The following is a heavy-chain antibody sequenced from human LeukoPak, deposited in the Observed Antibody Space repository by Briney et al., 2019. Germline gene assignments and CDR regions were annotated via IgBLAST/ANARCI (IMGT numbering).Heavy chain of an antibody. CDR1: GGSISSSNYY. CDR2: IYYSGST. CDR3: ARDGYSGNDGL. V-gene: IGHV4-39*07. J-gene: IGHJ4*02. D-gene: IGHD5-12*01. Sequence: SETLSLTCTVSGGSISSSNYYWDWIRQPPEKGLEWIGSIYYSGSTYYNPSLKSRVTISVDTSKNQFSLKLSSVTAADTAVYYCARDGYSGNDGLWGQGTLVTVSS.